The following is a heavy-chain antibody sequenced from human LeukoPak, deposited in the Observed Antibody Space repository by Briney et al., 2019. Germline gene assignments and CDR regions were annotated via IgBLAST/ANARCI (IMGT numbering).Heavy chain of an antibody. V-gene: IGHV4-59*08. Sequence: PSETLSLTCTVSGGSISSYYWSWIRQSPGKGLEWIGYIYYGGSTNYNPSLKSRVTISVDTSKNQFSLKLSSVTAADTAVYYCARHSPGSLSGNYVLDYWGQGTLVAVSS. CDR3: ARHSPGSLSGNYVLDY. D-gene: IGHD1-26*01. CDR2: IYYGGST. J-gene: IGHJ4*02. CDR1: GGSISSYY.